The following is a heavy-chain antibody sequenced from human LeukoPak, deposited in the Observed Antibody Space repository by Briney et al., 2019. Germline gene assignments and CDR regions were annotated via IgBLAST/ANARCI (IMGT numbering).Heavy chain of an antibody. V-gene: IGHV4-38-2*01. J-gene: IGHJ4*02. D-gene: IGHD4-23*01. CDR2: VHHSGST. CDR1: GYSISSGYY. CDR3: ASLYGGNPWNFDY. Sequence: PSETLSLTCGVSGYSISSGYYWGWIRQPPGKGLEWIGSVHHSGSTYYNPSLKSRITISVDTSKNHFSLKLSSVTAADTAVYYCASLYGGNPWNFDYWGQGTLVTVSS.